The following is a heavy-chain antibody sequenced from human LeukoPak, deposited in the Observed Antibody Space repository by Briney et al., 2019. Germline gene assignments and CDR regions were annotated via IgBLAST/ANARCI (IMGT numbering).Heavy chain of an antibody. CDR2: VYNSGTT. J-gene: IGHJ4*02. CDR3: ARDAY. V-gene: IGHV4-59*11. Sequence: PSETLSLTCTVSGVSIGSHYWSWIRQSPGKGLEWIGCVYNSGTTVYNPSLTGRVTISVDTSKNQYSLNLRSVTAADAAVYYCARDAYWGQGILVTFSS. CDR1: GVSIGSHY.